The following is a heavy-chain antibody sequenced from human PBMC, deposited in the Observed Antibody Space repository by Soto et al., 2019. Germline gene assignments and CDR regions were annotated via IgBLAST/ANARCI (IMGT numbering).Heavy chain of an antibody. CDR2: IIPLFRTA. J-gene: IGHJ4*02. CDR1: GATFSSYA. V-gene: IGHV1-69*13. Sequence: APVKVSCKASGATFSSYAISWERHAPGQGLESMGGIIPLFRTANYAQKFQGRLTITADESTSTAYEELSSLRSEDTAVYYCASSERRLLTVTTLDYWGQGTLVTVSS. D-gene: IGHD4-17*01. CDR3: ASSERRLLTVTTLDY.